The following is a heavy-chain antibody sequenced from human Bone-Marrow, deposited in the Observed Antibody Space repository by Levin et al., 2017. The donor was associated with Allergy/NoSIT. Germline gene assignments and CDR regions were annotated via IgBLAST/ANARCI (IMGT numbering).Heavy chain of an antibody. D-gene: IGHD2-15*01. V-gene: IGHV1-18*01. J-gene: IGHJ4*02. CDR3: ARVRVVLTTRLFDF. Sequence: ASVKVSCKTSGYNFLNFGIAWVRQAPGQGLEWMGWITTDNGNTNYGRKIQDRVTISRDTSTGTAYMELRSLRSDDTAVYYCARVRVVLTTRLFDFWGQGTLVTVSS. CDR1: GYNFLNFG. CDR2: ITTDNGNT.